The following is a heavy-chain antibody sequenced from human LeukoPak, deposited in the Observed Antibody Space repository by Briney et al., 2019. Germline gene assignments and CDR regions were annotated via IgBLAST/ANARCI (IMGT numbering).Heavy chain of an antibody. CDR3: AKDRDSGTSYYYGMDV. D-gene: IGHD3-10*01. V-gene: IGHV3-9*01. CDR2: ISWNSGNI. CDR1: GFTFDDYA. Sequence: GRSLRLSCAASGFTFDDYAMHWVRQAPGKGLEWVSGISWNSGNIDYADSVKGRFTISRDNAKNSLYLQMNSLRPEDTALYYCAKDRDSGTSYYYGMDVWGQGTTVTVSS. J-gene: IGHJ6*02.